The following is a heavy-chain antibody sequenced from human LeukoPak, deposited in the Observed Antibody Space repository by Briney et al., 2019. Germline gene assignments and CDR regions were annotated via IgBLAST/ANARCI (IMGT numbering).Heavy chain of an antibody. CDR2: ISDDGSNK. J-gene: IGHJ4*02. D-gene: IGHD3-22*01. Sequence: PGRSLRLSCAASGVTFSSYGMHWVRQAPGKGLEWVAAISDDGSNKYYADSVKGRFTISRDNSKNTVYLQMNSLRAEDTAVYYCAKDLENYYDSSGYVDYWGQGTLVTVSS. V-gene: IGHV3-30*18. CDR3: AKDLENYYDSSGYVDY. CDR1: GVTFSSYG.